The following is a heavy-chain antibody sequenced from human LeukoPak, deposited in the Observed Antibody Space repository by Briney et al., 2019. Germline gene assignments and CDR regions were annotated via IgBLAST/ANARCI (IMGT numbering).Heavy chain of an antibody. D-gene: IGHD3-10*01. CDR2: ISSSSSYI. CDR1: GFTFSSYS. J-gene: IGHJ6*03. CDR3: ARDFYYGSGSYGGHYYMDV. V-gene: IGHV3-21*01. Sequence: GGSLRLSCAASGFTFSSYSMNWVRQAPGKGLEWVSSISSSSSYIYYADSVKGRFTISRDNAKNSLYLQMNSLRAEDTAVYYCARDFYYGSGSYGGHYYMDVWGKGTTATVSS.